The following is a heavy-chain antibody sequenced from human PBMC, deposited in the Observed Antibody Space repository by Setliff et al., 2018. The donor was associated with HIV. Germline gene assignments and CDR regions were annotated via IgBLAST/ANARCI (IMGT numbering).Heavy chain of an antibody. CDR1: GGSISSSNC. Sequence: PSETLSLTCAVSGGSISSSNCWSWIRQSPRKRLEWIGELNDSGSTNYNPSIKSRVTISIDTSKNQFSLRLSSVTAADTAVYYCARGTKLVWGRWFDPWGQGTLVTVSS. CDR2: LNDSGST. V-gene: IGHV4-4*02. CDR3: ARGTKLVWGRWFDP. J-gene: IGHJ5*02. D-gene: IGHD6-6*01.